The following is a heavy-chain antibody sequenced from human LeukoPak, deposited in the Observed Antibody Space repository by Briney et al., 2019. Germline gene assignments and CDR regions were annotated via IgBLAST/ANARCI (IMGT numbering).Heavy chain of an antibody. Sequence: GRSLRLSCAASGFTFDDYAMHWVRHAPGKGLEWVSGISWNSGSIGYADSVKGRFTISRDNAKNSLYLQMNSLRAEDTALYYCAKDTGPLSPHDAFDIWGQGTMVTVSS. CDR3: AKDTGPLSPHDAFDI. CDR1: GFTFDDYA. CDR2: ISWNSGSI. V-gene: IGHV3-9*01. J-gene: IGHJ3*02.